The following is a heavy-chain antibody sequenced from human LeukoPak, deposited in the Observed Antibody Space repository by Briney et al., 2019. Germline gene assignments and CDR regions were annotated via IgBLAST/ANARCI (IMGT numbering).Heavy chain of an antibody. CDR1: GFTLSSYG. V-gene: IGHV3-30*03. CDR2: ISYEGSKK. J-gene: IGHJ4*02. Sequence: GGSLRLSCAASGFTLSSYGMHWVGQAPGTGVEWVGVISYEGSKKYYANSVEGRFTIPRDKSKNPLYLQMNSLRAEDTAVYYCARDQYYYHSSGYFGSWGQGTLVTVSS. D-gene: IGHD3-22*01. CDR3: ARDQYYYHSSGYFGS.